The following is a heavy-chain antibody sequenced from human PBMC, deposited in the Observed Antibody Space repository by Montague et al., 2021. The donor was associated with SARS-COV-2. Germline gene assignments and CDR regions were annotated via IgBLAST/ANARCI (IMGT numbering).Heavy chain of an antibody. D-gene: IGHD2-2*01. V-gene: IGHV6-1*01. CDR2: TYYRSKWYN. CDR1: GDSVSSNIAT. Sequence: CAISGDSVSSNIATWNWIRQSPSRGLEWLGRTYYRSKWYNDYAESVKSRITIDPDTSKHQFSLHLNSVTPEDTAVYYCARIPVGGKYYFDFWGQGTLVTVSP. J-gene: IGHJ4*02. CDR3: ARIPVGGKYYFDF.